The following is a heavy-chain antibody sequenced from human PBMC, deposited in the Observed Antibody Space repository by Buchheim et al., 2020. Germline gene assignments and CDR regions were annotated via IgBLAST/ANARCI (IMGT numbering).Heavy chain of an antibody. J-gene: IGHJ4*02. V-gene: IGHV3-74*01. CDR1: GFSLSKYW. CDR3: TRVPIVGGQAFEY. D-gene: IGHD1-26*01. CDR2: INVDGSSI. Sequence: EVQLVESGGGLVQPGGSLRVSCAASGFSLSKYWMHWVRQAPGKGLVWVSRINVDGSSISYADSVKGRCTISRDNAKNTLYLQMNSLRAEDTAVYYCTRVPIVGGQAFEYWGQGTL.